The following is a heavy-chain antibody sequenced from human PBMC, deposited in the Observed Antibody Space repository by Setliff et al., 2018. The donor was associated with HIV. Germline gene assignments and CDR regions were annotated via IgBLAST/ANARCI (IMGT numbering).Heavy chain of an antibody. CDR2: IRQDGGET. CDR1: GFSFSRYT. Sequence: GGSLRLSCVASGFSFSRYTMMWVRQTPGKGLEWVANIRQDGGETHYVDSVKGRFTISRDNAKKSLYLQMNSLRAEDTAVYYCARGVDLLTAPSYYYYYMDVWGKGTTVTVSS. CDR3: ARGVDLLTAPSYYYYYMDV. D-gene: IGHD3-9*01. V-gene: IGHV3-7*01. J-gene: IGHJ6*03.